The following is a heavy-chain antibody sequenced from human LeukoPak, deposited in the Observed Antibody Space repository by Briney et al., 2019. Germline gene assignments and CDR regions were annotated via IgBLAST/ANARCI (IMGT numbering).Heavy chain of an antibody. CDR2: ISSTSSAI. V-gene: IGHV3-48*04. J-gene: IGHJ4*02. CDR1: GFTFSSYS. D-gene: IGHD3-16*01. CDR3: ARVIGSYGDSAY. Sequence: GGSLRLSCAASGFTFSSYSINGVRPAPGKGLEWVSYISSTSSAIYYADSVKGRFTISRDNAKNSLYLQMNSLRAEDTAVYYCARVIGSYGDSAYWGQGTLVTVSS.